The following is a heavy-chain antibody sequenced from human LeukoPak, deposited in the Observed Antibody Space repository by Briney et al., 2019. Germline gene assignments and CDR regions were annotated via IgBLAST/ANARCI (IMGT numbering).Heavy chain of an antibody. CDR2: ISTSSTTI. J-gene: IGHJ4*02. CDR1: GFTFSSYS. V-gene: IGHV3-48*01. CDR3: AREVRRGSDYFDY. D-gene: IGHD1-26*01. Sequence: GGSLRLSCAASGFTFSSYSMNWVRQAPGKGLEWVAWISTSSTTIYYADSVKGRFTISRDNAKNSLYLQMNSLRAEDTAFYYCAREVRRGSDYFDYWGQGTLVTVSS.